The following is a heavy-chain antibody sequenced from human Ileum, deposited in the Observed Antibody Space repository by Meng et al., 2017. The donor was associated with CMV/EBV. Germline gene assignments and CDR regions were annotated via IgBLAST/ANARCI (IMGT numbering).Heavy chain of an antibody. CDR1: GFTFSSYS. D-gene: IGHD3-3*01. Sequence: GESLKISCAASGFTFSSYSMNWVRQAPGKGLEWVSSISSSSSYIYYADSVKGRFTISRDNAKNSLYLQMNSLRAEDTAVYYCARGQLYYDFWSGSLLDYWGQGTLVTVSS. CDR3: ARGQLYYDFWSGSLLDY. V-gene: IGHV3-21*01. CDR2: ISSSSSYI. J-gene: IGHJ4*02.